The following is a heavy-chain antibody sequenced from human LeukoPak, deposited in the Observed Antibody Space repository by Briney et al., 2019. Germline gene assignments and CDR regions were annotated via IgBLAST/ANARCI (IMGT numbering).Heavy chain of an antibody. J-gene: IGHJ5*02. CDR2: ISGSGGST. Sequence: GGSLRLSCAASGFTFSSYAMSWVRQAPGKGLEWVSAISGSGGSTYYADSVKGRFTISRDNSKNTLYLQMNSLRAEDTAVYYCAKDPGYCGSTSCYNWFDPWGQGTLVTVSS. CDR3: AKDPGYCGSTSCYNWFDP. CDR1: GFTFSSYA. V-gene: IGHV3-23*01. D-gene: IGHD2-2*01.